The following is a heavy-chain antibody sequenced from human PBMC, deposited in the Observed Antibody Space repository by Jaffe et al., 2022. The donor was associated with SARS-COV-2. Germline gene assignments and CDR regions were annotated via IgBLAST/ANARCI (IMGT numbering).Heavy chain of an antibody. CDR2: INVGNGYI. CDR3: ARVGGYYGWFEP. D-gene: IGHD3-3*01. J-gene: IGHJ5*02. V-gene: IGHV1-3*01. CDR1: GHSLSSHV. Sequence: QVQLVQSGAEVKKPGASVKISCKASGHSLSSHVIHWVRQAPGQSLEWMGWINVGNGYIKYSEKFKGRVTLTGDTSGTTAYMELSSLRPEDTADYYCARVGGYYGWFEPWGQGTLVTVSS.